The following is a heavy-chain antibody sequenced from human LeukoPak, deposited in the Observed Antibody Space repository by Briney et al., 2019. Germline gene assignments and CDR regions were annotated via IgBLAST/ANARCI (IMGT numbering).Heavy chain of an antibody. Sequence: GGSPRLSCAVSGFSVNDNYMSWVRQAPGKGLQWVSVMFPDGRTYYADSVKGRFTISRDLARNTLLLQMHSLRADDTAVHYCARTNPVYGDYGYWGQGTLVTVSS. CDR2: MFPDGRT. CDR1: GFSVNDNY. J-gene: IGHJ4*02. V-gene: IGHV3-53*01. CDR3: ARTNPVYGDYGY. D-gene: IGHD4-17*01.